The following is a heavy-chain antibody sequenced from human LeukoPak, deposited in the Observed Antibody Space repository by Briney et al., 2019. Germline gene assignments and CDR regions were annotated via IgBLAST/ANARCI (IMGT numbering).Heavy chain of an antibody. CDR2: IYHSGST. CDR3: ARYYYGSGSPPAPYFDY. V-gene: IGHV4-4*02. D-gene: IGHD3-10*01. Sequence: PSETLSLTCAVSGGSISSSNWWSWVRQPPGKGLEWIGEIYHSGSTNYNPSLKSRVTISVDKSKNQFSLKLSSVPAADTAVYYCARYYYGSGSPPAPYFDYWGQGTLVTVSS. CDR1: GGSISSSNW. J-gene: IGHJ4*02.